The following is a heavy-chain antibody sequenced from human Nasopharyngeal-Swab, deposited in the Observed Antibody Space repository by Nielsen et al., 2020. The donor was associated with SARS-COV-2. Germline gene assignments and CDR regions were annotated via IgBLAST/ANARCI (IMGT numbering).Heavy chain of an antibody. Sequence: GESLKISCAASGFTFGTFWMCWIRQVPGKGLEWVGAIKEDESEIPYVDSVKGRFTISRDNAKNSLYLQMNSLRAEDTAVYYCARDRWYLGYWGQGTLVTVSS. CDR3: ARDRWYLGY. J-gene: IGHJ4*02. D-gene: IGHD4-23*01. CDR2: IKEDESEI. V-gene: IGHV3-7*01. CDR1: GFTFGTFW.